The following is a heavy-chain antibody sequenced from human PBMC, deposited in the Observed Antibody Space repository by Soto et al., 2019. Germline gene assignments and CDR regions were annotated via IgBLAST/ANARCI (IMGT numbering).Heavy chain of an antibody. CDR1: WFSLNKRGGG. V-gene: IGHV2-5*02. CDR2: IYWDDDK. Sequence: GTGAKPGYATRTLTLDCTFPWFSLNKRGGGGGWIRQPPGKALEWLALIYWDDDKRYSPSLKSRLTITKDTSKNQVVLTMTNMDPVDTATYYCVGSGSYHDSWGQGALVTSPQ. D-gene: IGHD3-10*01. J-gene: IGHJ4*02. CDR3: VGSGSYHDS.